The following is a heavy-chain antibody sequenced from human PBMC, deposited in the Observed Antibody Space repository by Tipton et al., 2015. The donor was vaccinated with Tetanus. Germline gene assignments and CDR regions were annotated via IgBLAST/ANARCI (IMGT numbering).Heavy chain of an antibody. J-gene: IGHJ4*02. Sequence: QSGPEVKKPGESLKISCQGSGYRFANYWIGWVRQMPGKGLEWMGIIYPHDSDTRYNPSFQGHVTMSADKSINTAYLQWTSLKASDTAVYYSARRKGGYVGYYFDFWAQGTLVTVSA. CDR1: GYRFANYW. CDR3: ARRKGGYVGYYFDF. V-gene: IGHV5-51*01. D-gene: IGHD5-12*01. CDR2: IYPHDSDT.